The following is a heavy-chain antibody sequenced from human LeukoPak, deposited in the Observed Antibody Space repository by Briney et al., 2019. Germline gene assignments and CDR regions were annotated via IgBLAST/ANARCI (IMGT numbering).Heavy chain of an antibody. D-gene: IGHD6-19*01. CDR3: ARVSTGWYHYFDS. Sequence: SETLSLTCTVSGGSISSGPYYWSWIRQPAGKGLEWIGRIYTSGSTNYNPSLKSRVTISLDTSKNQFSLKVTSVTAADTAVYYCARVSTGWYHYFDSWGQGTLVTVSS. V-gene: IGHV4-61*02. CDR1: GGSISSGPYY. CDR2: IYTSGST. J-gene: IGHJ4*02.